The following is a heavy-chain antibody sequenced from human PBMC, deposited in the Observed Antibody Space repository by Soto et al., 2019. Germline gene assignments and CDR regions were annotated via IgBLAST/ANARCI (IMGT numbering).Heavy chain of an antibody. Sequence: PGESLKISCKGSGYSFTSYWISWVRQMPGKGLEWMGRIDPSDSYTNYSPSFQGHVTISADKSISTAYPQWSSLKASDAAMYYCARLVGYCSSTSCSHYYYYYGMGVWGQGTTVTVSS. J-gene: IGHJ6*02. CDR2: IDPSDSYT. V-gene: IGHV5-10-1*01. D-gene: IGHD2-2*01. CDR3: ARLVGYCSSTSCSHYYYYYGMGV. CDR1: GYSFTSYW.